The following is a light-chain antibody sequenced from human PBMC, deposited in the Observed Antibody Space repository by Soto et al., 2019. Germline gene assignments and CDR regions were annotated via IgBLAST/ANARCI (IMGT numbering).Light chain of an antibody. Sequence: IVFAQSPGTLSWSPGERTTLSCRASKSVGTYLAWYQQKPGQAPRLLIYGASNRATGIPDRFSGSGSGTDFTLTISRLEPEDFAVYYCQQYGSSGTFGQGTKVDIK. CDR2: GAS. CDR1: KSVGTY. J-gene: IGKJ1*01. CDR3: QQYGSSGT. V-gene: IGKV3-20*01.